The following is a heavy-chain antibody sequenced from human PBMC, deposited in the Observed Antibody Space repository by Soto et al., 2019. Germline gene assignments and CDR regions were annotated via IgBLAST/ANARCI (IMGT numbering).Heavy chain of an antibody. CDR1: GGPFSSYT. CDR3: ASQTEACA. CDR2: IIPILGIA. J-gene: IGHJ5*02. D-gene: IGHD1-1*01. Sequence: QFQLVQSGAEVKKPGSSVKVSCKASGGPFSSYTISGVRQAPGQGLEWMGRIIPILGIANYAQKFQGRVTTTADKSTSTAYMELSSLRSEDTAVYYCASQTEACAWGQGTLVTVSS. V-gene: IGHV1-69*02.